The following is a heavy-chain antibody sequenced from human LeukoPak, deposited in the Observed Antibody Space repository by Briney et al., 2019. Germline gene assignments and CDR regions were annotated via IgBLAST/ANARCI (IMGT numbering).Heavy chain of an antibody. Sequence: ASVKVSCKASGYTFTGYYMHWVRQAPGQGLEWMGWINPNSGGTNYAQKFQGRVTMTRDTSISTAYMELSKLRSDDTAVYYCARDYYDSSGYYLYWYFDLWGRGTLVTVSS. CDR2: INPNSGGT. V-gene: IGHV1-2*02. CDR1: GYTFTGYY. J-gene: IGHJ2*01. CDR3: ARDYYDSSGYYLYWYFDL. D-gene: IGHD3-22*01.